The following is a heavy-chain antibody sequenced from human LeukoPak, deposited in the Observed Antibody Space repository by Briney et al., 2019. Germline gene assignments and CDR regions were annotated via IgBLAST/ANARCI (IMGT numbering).Heavy chain of an antibody. CDR1: GGTFSSYA. J-gene: IGHJ4*02. V-gene: IGHV1-69*04. CDR2: IIPILGLA. Sequence: SDKVSCKASGGTFSSYAISWVRQAPGQGLEWMGRIIPILGLANYAQKFQGRVTITADKSTSTAYMELSSLRSEDTAVYYCARTLGYCSGGSSYAIDYWGQGTRAPVSS. CDR3: ARTLGYCSGGSSYAIDY. D-gene: IGHD2-15*01.